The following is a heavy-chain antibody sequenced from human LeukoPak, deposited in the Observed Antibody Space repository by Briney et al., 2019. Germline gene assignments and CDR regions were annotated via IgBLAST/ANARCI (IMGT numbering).Heavy chain of an antibody. CDR2: ISYDGSNK. J-gene: IGHJ4*02. V-gene: IGHV3-30*04. CDR3: ARDLPGGGY. Sequence: GGSLRLSCAASGFTFSSYAMHWVRQAPGKGLEWVAVISYDGSNKYYADSVKGRFTISRDNSKSTLYLQMNSLRAEDTAVYYCARDLPGGGYWGQGTLVTVSS. D-gene: IGHD3-10*01. CDR1: GFTFSSYA.